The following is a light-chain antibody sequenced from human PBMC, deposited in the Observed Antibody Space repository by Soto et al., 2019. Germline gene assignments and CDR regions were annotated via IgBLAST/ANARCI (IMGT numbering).Light chain of an antibody. CDR1: QSISSG. V-gene: IGKV1-5*03. CDR2: KAA. CDR3: QQYNSYPLT. J-gene: IGKJ4*01. Sequence: DIQMTQSPSTLSASVGDRVTITCRASQSISSGLAWYQQKPGKAPKLLIYKAASLESGVPSRFSGSGSGTEFPLNISSLQPDDFATYYCQQYNSYPLTFGGGTKVEIK.